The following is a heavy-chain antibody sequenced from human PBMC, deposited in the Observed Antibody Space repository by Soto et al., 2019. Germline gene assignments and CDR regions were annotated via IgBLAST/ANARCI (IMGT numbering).Heavy chain of an antibody. CDR2: SYYRGNS. V-gene: IGHV4-59*08. CDR3: ARTSYTSTEYYFDY. J-gene: IGHJ4*02. D-gene: IGHD6-13*01. Sequence: SETLSLTCTVSGGSISSSYWSWIRQPPGKGLEWIGYSYYRGNSNHNPSLTSRVTISVDTSKNQFSLKLSSVTAADTAVYYCARTSYTSTEYYFDYWGQGTLVTVSS. CDR1: GGSISSSY.